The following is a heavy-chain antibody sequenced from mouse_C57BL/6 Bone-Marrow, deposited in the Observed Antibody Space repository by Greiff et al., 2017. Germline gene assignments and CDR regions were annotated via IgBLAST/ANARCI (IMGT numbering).Heavy chain of an antibody. J-gene: IGHJ3*01. Sequence: QVQLQQPGAELVMPGASVKLSCKASGYTFTSYWMHWVKQRPGQGLEWIGEIDPSDSYTNYNQKFKGKSTLTVDKSSSTAYMQLSSLAFEDSAVYYCARWGSGFAYWGKGTLVTVSA. CDR3: ARWGSGFAY. D-gene: IGHD3-1*01. V-gene: IGHV1-69*01. CDR2: IDPSDSYT. CDR1: GYTFTSYW.